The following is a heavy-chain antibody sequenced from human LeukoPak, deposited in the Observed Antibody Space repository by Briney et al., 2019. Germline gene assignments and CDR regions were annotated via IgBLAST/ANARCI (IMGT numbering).Heavy chain of an antibody. CDR2: ISAYNGNT. CDR3: ARDSPPSFYYDSSGYYRSPFDY. J-gene: IGHJ4*02. D-gene: IGHD3-22*01. V-gene: IGHV1-18*01. CDR1: GYTFTSYG. Sequence: ASVKVSCKASGYTFTSYGISWVRQAPGQGLEWMGWISAYNGNTNYAQKLQGRVTMTTDTSTSTAYMELRSLRYDDTAVYYCARDSPPSFYYDSSGYYRSPFDYWGQGTQVTVSS.